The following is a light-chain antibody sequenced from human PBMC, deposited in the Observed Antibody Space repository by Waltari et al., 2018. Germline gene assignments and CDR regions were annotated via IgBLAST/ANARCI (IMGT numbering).Light chain of an antibody. J-gene: IGLJ1*01. CDR2: DVK. Sequence: QSALTQPRSVSGSPGQSVPISCTGTRSDVGGYNYVSWYQTHPGKAPKTIIYDVKKRPSGFPDRFSGSKSGNTASLTISRLQAEDEADYFCCSYAGNYVFGTGTKVTVL. CDR1: RSDVGGYNY. CDR3: CSYAGNYV. V-gene: IGLV2-11*01.